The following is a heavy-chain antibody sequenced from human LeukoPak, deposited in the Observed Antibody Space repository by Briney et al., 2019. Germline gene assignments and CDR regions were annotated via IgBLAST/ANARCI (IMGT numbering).Heavy chain of an antibody. J-gene: IGHJ5*02. V-gene: IGHV1-8*01. CDR3: ARGGYDYVWGSYRRTNWFDP. D-gene: IGHD3-16*02. CDR2: MNPNSGNT. CDR1: GYTFTSYD. Sequence: GASVKVSCKASGYTFTSYDINWVRQATGQGLEWMGWMNPNSGNTGYAQKFQGRVTMTRNTSISTAYMELSSLRSEDTAVCYCARGGYDYVWGSYRRTNWFDPWGQGTLVTVSS.